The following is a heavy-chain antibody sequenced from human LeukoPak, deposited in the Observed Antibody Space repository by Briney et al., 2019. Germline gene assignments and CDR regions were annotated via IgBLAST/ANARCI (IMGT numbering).Heavy chain of an antibody. D-gene: IGHD6-19*01. J-gene: IGHJ4*02. Sequence: RTGGSLRLSCAASGFTFSSYAMSWVRQAPGKGLEWVSAISGSGDNTYYADSVKGRFTVSRDNSKNTLYLQMNSLRAEDTAVYYCAKGSSSGWYGTYFDYWGQGALVTVSS. CDR1: GFTFSSYA. V-gene: IGHV3-23*01. CDR3: AKGSSSGWYGTYFDY. CDR2: ISGSGDNT.